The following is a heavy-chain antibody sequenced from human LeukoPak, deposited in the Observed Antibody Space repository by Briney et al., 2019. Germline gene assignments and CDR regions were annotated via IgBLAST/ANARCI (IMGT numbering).Heavy chain of an antibody. J-gene: IGHJ4*02. Sequence: GGSLRLSCAASGFTFSSYWMSWVRQAPGKGLEWVANIKQDGSEKYYVDSVKGRFTISRDNAENTLYLQMDNLRAEDTAVYYCAREGGGYRLFEFWGQGLLVTVSS. CDR1: GFTFSSYW. CDR2: IKQDGSEK. D-gene: IGHD2-15*01. V-gene: IGHV3-7*01. CDR3: AREGGGYRLFEF.